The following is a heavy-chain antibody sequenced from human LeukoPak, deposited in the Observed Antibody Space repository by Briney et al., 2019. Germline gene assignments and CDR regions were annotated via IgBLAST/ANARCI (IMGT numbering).Heavy chain of an antibody. V-gene: IGHV3-30*04. CDR2: ISYDGSNK. CDR3: ARGYSGYDYFDY. J-gene: IGHJ4*02. Sequence: GGSLRLSCAASGFTFSSYAMHWVRQAPGKGLEWVAVISYDGSNKYYADSVKGRFTISRDNSKNTLYLQMNSLRADDTAVYYCARGYSGYDYFDYWGQGTLVTVSS. CDR1: GFTFSSYA. D-gene: IGHD5-12*01.